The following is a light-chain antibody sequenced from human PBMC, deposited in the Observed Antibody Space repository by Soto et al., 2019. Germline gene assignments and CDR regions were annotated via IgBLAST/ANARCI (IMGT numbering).Light chain of an antibody. CDR3: QQYNNWPRT. Sequence: EIVMTQSPDTLSLSPGETATLSCRASQSVSSNYVAWFHQKPGQAPRLLIYGASSRATGIPARFSGGGSGTEFTLTISSLQSEDFAVYYCQQYNNWPRTFGQGTKVDIK. V-gene: IGKV3-15*01. CDR2: GAS. J-gene: IGKJ1*01. CDR1: QSVSSN.